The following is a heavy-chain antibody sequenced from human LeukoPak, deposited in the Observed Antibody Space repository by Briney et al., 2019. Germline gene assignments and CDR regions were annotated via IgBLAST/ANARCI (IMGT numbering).Heavy chain of an antibody. D-gene: IGHD3-10*01. CDR2: ISSSSSYT. CDR1: GFTFSDYY. J-gene: IGHJ4*02. CDR3: ARGRSMVRGAQYFDY. Sequence: RGSLRLSCAASGFTFSDYYMSWIRQAPGKGLEWVSYISSSSSYTNYADSVKGRFTISRDNAKNSLYLQMNSLRAEDTAVYYCARGRSMVRGAQYFDYWGQGTLVTVSS. V-gene: IGHV3-11*05.